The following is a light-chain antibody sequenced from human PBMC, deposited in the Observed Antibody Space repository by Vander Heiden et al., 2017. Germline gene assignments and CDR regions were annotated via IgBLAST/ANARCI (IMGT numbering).Light chain of an antibody. V-gene: IGKV3-15*01. J-gene: IGKJ5*01. Sequence: VMTQSPATLSVSPGERATLSCRASQTVTTKLAWYQQKPGQAPRLLIYDASNRANGIPDRFSGSGSGTDFTLTSSSLQYEDFAVYFWEQDSLWPTFGQGTRLEIK. CDR1: QTVTTK. CDR3: EQDSLWPT. CDR2: DAS.